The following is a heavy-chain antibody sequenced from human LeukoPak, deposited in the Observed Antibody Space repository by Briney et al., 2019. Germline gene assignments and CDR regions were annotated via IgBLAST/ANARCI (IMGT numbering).Heavy chain of an antibody. Sequence: ASVKVSCKASGYTFTSYDINWVRQATGQGLEWMGWMNPNSGTTGYAQKFQGRVTMTRNTSISTTYMELSSLRSEDTAVYYCAWGSGYFSGPMYYFDYGARGTLVPVSS. CDR2: MNPNSGTT. D-gene: IGHD5-18*01. J-gene: IGHJ4*02. V-gene: IGHV1-8*01. CDR1: GYTFTSYD. CDR3: AWGSGYFSGPMYYFDY.